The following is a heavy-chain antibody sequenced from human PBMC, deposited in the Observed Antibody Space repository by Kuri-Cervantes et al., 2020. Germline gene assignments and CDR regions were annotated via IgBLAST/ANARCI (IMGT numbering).Heavy chain of an antibody. V-gene: IGHV3-53*01. Sequence: GESLKISCAASGFTFSDYYMSWIRQAPGKGLEWVSVIYSGGSTYYADSVKGRFTISRDNSKNTLYLQMNSLRAEDTAVYYCTRGYNDWGQGTLVTVSS. D-gene: IGHD1-14*01. CDR2: IYSGGST. J-gene: IGHJ4*02. CDR1: GFTFSDYY. CDR3: TRGYND.